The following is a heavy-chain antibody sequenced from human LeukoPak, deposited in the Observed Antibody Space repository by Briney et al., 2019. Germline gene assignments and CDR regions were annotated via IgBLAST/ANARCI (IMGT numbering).Heavy chain of an antibody. V-gene: IGHV4-38-2*02. D-gene: IGHD2-8*01. Sequence: SETLSLTCTVSGGSISSYYWGWIRQPPGKGLEWIGSIYHSGSTYYNPSLKSRVTISVDTSKNQFSLKLSSVTAADTAVYYCARHVLDQDYYYMDVWGKGTTVTVSS. CDR1: GGSISSYY. CDR3: ARHVLDQDYYYMDV. CDR2: IYHSGST. J-gene: IGHJ6*03.